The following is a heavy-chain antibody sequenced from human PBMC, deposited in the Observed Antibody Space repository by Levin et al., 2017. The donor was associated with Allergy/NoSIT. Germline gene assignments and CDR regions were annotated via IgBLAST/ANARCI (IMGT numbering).Heavy chain of an antibody. V-gene: IGHV4-39*01. CDR2: IYYSGST. CDR1: GGSISSSSYY. J-gene: IGHJ4*02. D-gene: IGHD6-13*01. CDR3: ARIGGAATGKPPFDY. Sequence: PSETLSLTCTVSGGSISSSSYYWGWIRQPPGKGLEWIGSIYYSGSTYYNPSLKSRVTISVDTSKNQFSLKLSSVTAADTAVFYCARIGGAATGKPPFDYWGQGALVTVSS.